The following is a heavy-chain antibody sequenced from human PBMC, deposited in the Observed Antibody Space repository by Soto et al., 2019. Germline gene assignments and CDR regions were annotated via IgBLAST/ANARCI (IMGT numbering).Heavy chain of an antibody. V-gene: IGHV3-33*01. Sequence: QVQLVESGGGVVQPGRSLRLSCAASGFTFSSYGMHWVRQAPGKGLEWVAVMWYDGSNKYYADSVKGRFTISRDNSKNTLYLQMNSLRAEDTAVYYCATSSTYYDFWSGTHYYGMDVWGQGTTVTVSS. J-gene: IGHJ6*02. D-gene: IGHD3-3*01. CDR1: GFTFSSYG. CDR2: MWYDGSNK. CDR3: ATSSTYYDFWSGTHYYGMDV.